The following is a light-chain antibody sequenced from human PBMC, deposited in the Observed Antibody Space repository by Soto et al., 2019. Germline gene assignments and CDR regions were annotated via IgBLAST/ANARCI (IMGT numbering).Light chain of an antibody. Sequence: EIVMTQSPATLSVSPGERATLSCRASQSVSSNLAWYQQKPGQAPRLLIYGASTRATGIPARFSGSGSGTEFTLTISSLQSEDFAVYYCQQYNNWPLYTFGAGTKLEIK. V-gene: IGKV3-15*01. CDR1: QSVSSN. J-gene: IGKJ2*01. CDR3: QQYNNWPLYT. CDR2: GAS.